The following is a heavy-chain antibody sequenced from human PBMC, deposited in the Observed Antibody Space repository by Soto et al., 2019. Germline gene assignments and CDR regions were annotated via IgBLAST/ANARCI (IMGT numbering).Heavy chain of an antibody. CDR1: GFSLTTTGVG. CDR3: TQFYGSGSWGWYFHS. J-gene: IGHJ4*02. D-gene: IGHD1-26*01. CDR2: VFWDDGE. Sequence: QITLRESGPSLVKPTETLTLTCTFSGFSLTTTGVGVGWIRQPPGKALEWLAVVFWDDGERYSPSLKSRATIAEATTNNQAVLTMTNMHPVATATYYCTQFYGSGSWGWYFHSWGQGTLVTVSS. V-gene: IGHV2-5*02.